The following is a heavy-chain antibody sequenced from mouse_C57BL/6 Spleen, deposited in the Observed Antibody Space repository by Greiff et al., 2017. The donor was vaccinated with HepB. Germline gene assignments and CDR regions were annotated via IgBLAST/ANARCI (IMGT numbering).Heavy chain of an antibody. Sequence: EVMLVESGGGLVQPGGSMKLSCVASGFTFSNYWMNWVRQSPEKGLEWIAQIRLKSDNYATHYAESVKGRFTILRDDSKSSVYLQMNNLRAEDTGIYYCSLWGFDYWGQGTTLTVSS. J-gene: IGHJ2*01. CDR2: IRLKSDNYAT. CDR1: GFTFSNYW. CDR3: SLWGFDY. D-gene: IGHD6-1*01. V-gene: IGHV6-3*01.